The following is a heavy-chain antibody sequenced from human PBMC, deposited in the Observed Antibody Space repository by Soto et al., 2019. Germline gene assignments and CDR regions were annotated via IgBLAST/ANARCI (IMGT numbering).Heavy chain of an antibody. J-gene: IGHJ4*02. Sequence: QVQLVESGGGVVQPGTSLRLTCAASGFIFSGSGMHCVRQAPGKGLEWVALISYDGSREYYVDSVRGRFTVSRDNAGKILYLEMNSLKDDDTAVYYCARWVGGSMYDNSGKLASWGQGTLVTVSS. CDR2: ISYDGSRE. D-gene: IGHD3-22*01. CDR3: ARWVGGSMYDNSGKLAS. V-gene: IGHV3-30*03. CDR1: GFIFSGSG.